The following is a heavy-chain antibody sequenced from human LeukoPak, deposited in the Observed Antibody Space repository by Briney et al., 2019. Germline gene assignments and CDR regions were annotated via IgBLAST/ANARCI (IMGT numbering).Heavy chain of an antibody. V-gene: IGHV6-1*01. D-gene: IGHD6-13*01. CDR2: TYYRSNWYH. CDR3: VRDAGIGLDAFDI. CDR1: GDSVSSNSAA. J-gene: IGHJ3*02. Sequence: SRTLSLTCAISGDSVSSNSAAWNWIRQSPSRGLEWLGRTYYRSNWYHGYAISVKSRITINPDTSKNQFSLQLNSVTPEDTAVYYCVRDAGIGLDAFDIWGQGTMVTVSS.